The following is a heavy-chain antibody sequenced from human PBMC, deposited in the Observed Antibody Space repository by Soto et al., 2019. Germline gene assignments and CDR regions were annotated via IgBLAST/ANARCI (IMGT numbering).Heavy chain of an antibody. CDR2: ISAYNGNT. D-gene: IGHD2-2*01. V-gene: IGHV1-18*01. J-gene: IGHJ4*02. Sequence: ASVKVSCKASGGTFSSYTISWVRQAPGQGLEWMGWISAYNGNTNYAQKLQGRVTMTTDTSTSTAYMELRSLRSDDTAVYYCARVPDGDGSLARGVVVPAARLPFDYWGQGTLVTVSS. CDR1: GGTFSSYT. CDR3: ARVPDGDGSLARGVVVPAARLPFDY.